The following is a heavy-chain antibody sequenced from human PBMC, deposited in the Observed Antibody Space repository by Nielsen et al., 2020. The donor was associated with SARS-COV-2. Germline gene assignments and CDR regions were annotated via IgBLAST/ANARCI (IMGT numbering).Heavy chain of an antibody. D-gene: IGHD2-15*01. Sequence: GESLKISCAASGFTFSSYWMSWVRQAPGKGLEWVANIKQDGSEKYYVDSVKGRFTISRDNAKNSLYLQMSSLRAEDTAVYYCARVKGGFDYWGQGTLVTVSS. J-gene: IGHJ4*02. V-gene: IGHV3-7*03. CDR2: IKQDGSEK. CDR3: ARVKGGFDY. CDR1: GFTFSSYW.